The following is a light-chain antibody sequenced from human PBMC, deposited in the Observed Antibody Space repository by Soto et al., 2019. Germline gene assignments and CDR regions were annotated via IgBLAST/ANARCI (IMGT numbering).Light chain of an antibody. CDR2: WAS. J-gene: IGKJ1*01. CDR3: LQYYGPPQT. V-gene: IGKV4-1*01. Sequence: DIVMTQSPDSLAVSLGERATINCKSSQSILYTSSGNNYLAWYQHKPGQPPKLLIYWASTRVSEVPDRFSGSGSGTDFTLTINSLQAEDVAVYYCLQYYGPPQTFGQGTKVDIK. CDR1: QSILYTSSGNNY.